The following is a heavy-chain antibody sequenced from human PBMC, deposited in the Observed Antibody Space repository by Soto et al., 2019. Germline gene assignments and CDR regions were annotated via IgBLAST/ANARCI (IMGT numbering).Heavy chain of an antibody. J-gene: IGHJ6*02. D-gene: IGHD3-10*01. Sequence: EVQVLESGGDLVQPRGSLRLSCAASGFTFSDYTMTWVRQAPGKGLDWVSSVSANGDVTYYADSVKGRFTISRDNYNNTLLLQMNSLRAEDTALFYCARGDRGGSGSPASYYFSGLDVWGQGTTVTVSS. V-gene: IGHV3-23*01. CDR1: GFTFSDYT. CDR2: VSANGDVT. CDR3: ARGDRGGSGSPASYYFSGLDV.